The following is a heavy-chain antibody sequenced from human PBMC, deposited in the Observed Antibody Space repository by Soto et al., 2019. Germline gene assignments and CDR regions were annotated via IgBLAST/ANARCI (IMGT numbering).Heavy chain of an antibody. CDR2: ISYDGSNK. V-gene: IGHV3-30*18. D-gene: IGHD3-9*01. CDR1: GFTFSSYG. CDR3: AKEGSVLRYFDWLKPYIDY. Sequence: GGSLRLSCAASGFTFSSYGMHWVRQAPCKGLEWVAVISYDGSNKYYADSVKGRFTISRDNSKNTLYLQMNSLRAEDTAVYYCAKEGSVLRYFDWLKPYIDYWGQGTLVTVSS. J-gene: IGHJ4*02.